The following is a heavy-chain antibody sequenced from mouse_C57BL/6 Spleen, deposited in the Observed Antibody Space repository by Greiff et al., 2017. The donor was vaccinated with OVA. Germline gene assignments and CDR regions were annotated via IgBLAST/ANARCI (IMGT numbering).Heavy chain of an antibody. CDR3: VRDRGDGYGPLFDY. CDR2: IRSKSSNYAT. V-gene: IGHV10-3*01. CDR1: GFTFNTYA. J-gene: IGHJ2*01. D-gene: IGHD2-2*01. Sequence: EVMLVESGGGLVQPKGSLKLSCAASGFTFNTYAMHWVRQAPGKGLEWVARIRSKSSNYATYYADSVKDRFTISRDDSQSMLYLQMNNLKTEDTAMYYCVRDRGDGYGPLFDYWGQGTTLTVSS.